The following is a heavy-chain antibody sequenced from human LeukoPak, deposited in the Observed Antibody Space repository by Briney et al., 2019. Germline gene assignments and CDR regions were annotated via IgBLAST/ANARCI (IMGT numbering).Heavy chain of an antibody. CDR2: IYSGGST. D-gene: IGHD3-10*01. CDR3: ARDSAFGELSY. V-gene: IGHV3-66*01. CDR1: GFTVSSNY. J-gene: IGHJ4*02. Sequence: GGSLRLSCAASGFTVSSNYMSWVRQAPGKGLEWVSVIYSGGSTYYADSVKGRFTISRDNSKNTLYLQMNSLRAEDTAVYCCARDSAFGELSYWGQGTLVTVSS.